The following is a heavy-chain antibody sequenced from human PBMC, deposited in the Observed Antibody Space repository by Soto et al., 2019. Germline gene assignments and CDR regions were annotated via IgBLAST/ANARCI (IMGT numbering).Heavy chain of an antibody. CDR2: IRNKANSYAT. V-gene: IGHV3-73*02. CDR3: TGHSPEDMIRT. D-gene: IGHD2-15*01. Sequence: EVQLVESGGGLVQPGGSLKLSCAASGFTFSGSAMHWVRQASGKGLEWVGRIRNKANSYATAYAASVKGRFTISRDDSKNTAYLQMNSLKTEDTAVYYCTGHSPEDMIRTWGQGTLVTVAS. J-gene: IGHJ5*02. CDR1: GFTFSGSA.